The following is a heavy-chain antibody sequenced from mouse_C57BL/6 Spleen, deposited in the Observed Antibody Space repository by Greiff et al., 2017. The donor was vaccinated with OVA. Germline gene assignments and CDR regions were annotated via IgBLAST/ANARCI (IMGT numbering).Heavy chain of an antibody. CDR2: INPGSGGT. CDR3: ARSGGSSYGDY. J-gene: IGHJ2*01. V-gene: IGHV1-54*01. CDR1: GYAFTNYL. D-gene: IGHD1-1*01. Sequence: VKLMESGAELVRPGTSVKVSCKASGYAFTNYLIEWVKQRPGQGLEWIGVINPGSGGTNYNEKFKGKATLTADKSSSTAYMQLSSLTSEDSAVYFCARSGGSSYGDYWGQGTTLTVSS.